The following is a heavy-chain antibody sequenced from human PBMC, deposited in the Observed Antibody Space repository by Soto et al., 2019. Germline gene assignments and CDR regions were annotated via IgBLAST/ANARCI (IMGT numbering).Heavy chain of an antibody. D-gene: IGHD3-16*02. CDR3: ARAYYDYVWGSYRYYYYGMDV. Sequence: ASVKVSCKASGYTFTSYDINWVRQATGQGLEWMGWMNPNSGNTGYAQKFQGRVTMTRNTSISTADMELSSLRSEDTAVYYCARAYYDYVWGSYRYYYYGMDVWGQGTTVTVSS. CDR2: MNPNSGNT. V-gene: IGHV1-8*01. CDR1: GYTFTSYD. J-gene: IGHJ6*02.